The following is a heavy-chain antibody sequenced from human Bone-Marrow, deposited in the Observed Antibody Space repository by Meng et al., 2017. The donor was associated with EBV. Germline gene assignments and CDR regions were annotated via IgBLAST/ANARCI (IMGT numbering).Heavy chain of an antibody. Sequence: VLREELCPGRVKSLETISLTCAVAGGYISSSNWWSWVREPPGKGLEWIGEIYHSGSTNYNPSLKSRVTISVDKSKNQFSLKLSSVTAADTAVYYCARDEDCSSTSCSWIDPWGQGTLVTVSS. CDR2: IYHSGST. V-gene: IGHV4-4*02. D-gene: IGHD2-2*01. J-gene: IGHJ5*02. CDR3: ARDEDCSSTSCSWIDP. CDR1: GGYISSSNW.